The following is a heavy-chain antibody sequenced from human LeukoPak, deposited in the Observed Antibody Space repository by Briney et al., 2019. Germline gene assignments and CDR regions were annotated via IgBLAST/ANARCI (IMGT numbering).Heavy chain of an antibody. CDR3: ARDPPDY. CDR1: GFTFSSYA. J-gene: IGHJ4*02. V-gene: IGHV3-30*04. Sequence: GGSLRLSCAASGFTFSSYAMHWVRQAPGKGLEWVAVISYDGSNKYYADSVKGRFTISRDNSKNTLYLQMNSLRAEDTAVYYCARDPPDYWGQGTLVTVSS. CDR2: ISYDGSNK.